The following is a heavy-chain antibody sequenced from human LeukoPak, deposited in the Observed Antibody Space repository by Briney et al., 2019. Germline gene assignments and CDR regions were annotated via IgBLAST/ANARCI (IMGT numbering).Heavy chain of an antibody. D-gene: IGHD6-13*01. CDR3: ARKPGVAAAGTPYFDY. Sequence: PGESLKISCKGSGYSFTSYWIGWVRQMLGKGLEWMGIIYPGDSDTRYSPSFQGQVTISADKSISTAYLQWSSLKASDTAMYYCARKPGVAAAGTPYFDYWGQGTLVTVSS. V-gene: IGHV5-51*01. CDR2: IYPGDSDT. CDR1: GYSFTSYW. J-gene: IGHJ4*02.